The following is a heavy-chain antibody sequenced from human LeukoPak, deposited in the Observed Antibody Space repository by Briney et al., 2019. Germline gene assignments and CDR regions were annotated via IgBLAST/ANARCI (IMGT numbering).Heavy chain of an antibody. CDR3: ARSVTMVRGVTYYYGMDV. V-gene: IGHV1-18*01. J-gene: IGHJ6*02. CDR2: MNPNNGNT. CDR1: GYTFTIYD. D-gene: IGHD3-10*01. Sequence: ASVTVSRKASGYTFTIYDINWVRQATGQGLEWVGWMNPNNGNTNYAQKLQGRVTMTTDTSTSTAYMELRSLRSDDTAVYYCARSVTMVRGVTYYYGMDVWGQGTTVTVSS.